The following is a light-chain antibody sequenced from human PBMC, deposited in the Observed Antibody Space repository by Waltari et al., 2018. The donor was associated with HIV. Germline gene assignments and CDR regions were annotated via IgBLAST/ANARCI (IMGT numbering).Light chain of an antibody. Sequence: QSVLTQPPSASGTPGQRVTISCSGSSSNIGSNHVYWYKQLPGTAPKLLIDRHNQRPSGVPNRLSGSKSGTSASLASSGLRSEDEADYYCAAWDDSLSGLVFGGGTKLTVL. V-gene: IGLV1-47*01. CDR3: AAWDDSLSGLV. J-gene: IGLJ2*01. CDR1: SSNIGSNH. CDR2: RHN.